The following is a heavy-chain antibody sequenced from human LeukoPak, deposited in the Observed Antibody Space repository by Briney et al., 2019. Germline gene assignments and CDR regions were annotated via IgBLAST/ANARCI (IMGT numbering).Heavy chain of an antibody. J-gene: IGHJ4*02. CDR3: ASVVPAAVRAEYYFDY. V-gene: IGHV1-2*02. CDR1: GYTCTGYY. CDR2: INPNSGGT. Sequence: GASVKVSCKASGYTCTGYYMHWVRQAPGQGLEWMGWINPNSGGTNYAQKFQGRVTMTRDTSISTAYMELSRLRSDDTAVYYCASVVPAAVRAEYYFDYWGQGTLVTVSS. D-gene: IGHD2-2*01.